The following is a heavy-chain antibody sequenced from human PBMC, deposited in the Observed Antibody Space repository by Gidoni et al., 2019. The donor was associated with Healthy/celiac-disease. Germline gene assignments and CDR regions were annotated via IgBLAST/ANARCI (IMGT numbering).Heavy chain of an antibody. Sequence: QVQLVQSGAEVKKPGASVKVSCTASGYTFTDNYMHWVRQAPGQGLEWMGLINPKSGGTNYAQKFQGRVAMTRDTSISTAYMELSRLRSDDTALYYCARDISGSYDQWGQGTLVTVSP. J-gene: IGHJ4*02. V-gene: IGHV1-2*02. CDR3: ARDISGSYDQ. D-gene: IGHD1-26*01. CDR1: GYTFTDNY. CDR2: INPKSGGT.